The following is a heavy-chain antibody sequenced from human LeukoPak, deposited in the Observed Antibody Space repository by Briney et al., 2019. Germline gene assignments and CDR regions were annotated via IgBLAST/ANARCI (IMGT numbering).Heavy chain of an antibody. Sequence: ASVKVSCKASGYTFTSYDINWVRQATGQGLEWMGWMNPNSGNTGYAQKFQGRVTMTRNTSLSTAYMELSSLRSEDTAVYYCVRGALTAMVFYYYYGTDVWGQGTTVTVSS. D-gene: IGHD5-18*01. CDR2: MNPNSGNT. J-gene: IGHJ6*02. CDR3: VRGALTAMVFYYYYGTDV. CDR1: GYTFTSYD. V-gene: IGHV1-8*01.